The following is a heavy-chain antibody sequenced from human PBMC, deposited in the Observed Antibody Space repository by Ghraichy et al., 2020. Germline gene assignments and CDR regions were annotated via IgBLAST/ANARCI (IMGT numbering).Heavy chain of an antibody. CDR2: IWYDGSNI. J-gene: IGHJ6*02. D-gene: IGHD3-3*01. Sequence: GGSLRLSCAASGFTINIYGMHWVRQAPGKGLEWVAVIWYDGSNINYADSVKGRFTIFRDNSKNSLYLQMNSLRVEDTAVYYCARDSITIFGVVDNYGMDVWGQGTTVTVSS. V-gene: IGHV3-33*01. CDR3: ARDSITIFGVVDNYGMDV. CDR1: GFTINIYG.